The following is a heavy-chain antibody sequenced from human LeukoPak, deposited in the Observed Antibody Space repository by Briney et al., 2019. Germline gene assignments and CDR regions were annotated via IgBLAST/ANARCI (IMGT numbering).Heavy chain of an antibody. Sequence: GGSLRLSCAASGFTFSSYSMNWVRQAPGKGLEWVSSISRTSRHKYYSDSVKGRFTISRDDAENSLFLQMDSLRAEDTAIYYCVRDMNTVTTCYLQFWGQGTLLTVSS. CDR1: GFTFSSYS. D-gene: IGHD1-1*01. J-gene: IGHJ1*01. CDR3: VRDMNTVTTCYLQF. CDR2: ISRTSRHK. V-gene: IGHV3-21*01.